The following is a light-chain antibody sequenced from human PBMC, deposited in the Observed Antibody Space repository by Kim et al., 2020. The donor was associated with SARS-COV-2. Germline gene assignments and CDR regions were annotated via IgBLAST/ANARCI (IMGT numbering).Light chain of an antibody. J-gene: IGKJ2*01. CDR1: QSISRW. V-gene: IGKV1-5*03. CDR2: EAS. CDR3: QQYSTYPYT. Sequence: ASGGDSVTITCRASQSISRWLAWFQQKAGKAPTLVIYEASRLQSGAPTTFSGSGSGTEFTLTIRSLQPGDFATYYCQQYSTYPYTFGQGTKLEI.